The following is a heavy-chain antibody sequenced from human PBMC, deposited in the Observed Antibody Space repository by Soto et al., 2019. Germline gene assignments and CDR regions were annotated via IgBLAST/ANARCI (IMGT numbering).Heavy chain of an antibody. CDR2: ISYDGRDK. CDR3: ARGGGSGYHETRGAS. V-gene: IGHV3-30*04. D-gene: IGHD5-12*01. Sequence: QVQLVESGGGVVQPGRSLRLSCAASGFTFSNYAMHWVRQAPGKGLEWLAVISYDGRDKYYADSVKGRFTVSRDNSKNTVYLQMNSLRVEDTAAYYCARGGGSGYHETRGASWGQGTLVTVSS. J-gene: IGHJ5*02. CDR1: GFTFSNYA.